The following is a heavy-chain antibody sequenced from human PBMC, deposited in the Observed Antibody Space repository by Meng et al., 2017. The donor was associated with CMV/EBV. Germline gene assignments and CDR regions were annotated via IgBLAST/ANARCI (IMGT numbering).Heavy chain of an antibody. D-gene: IGHD2-2*01. CDR3: ARLISSSTSCYDY. Sequence: KASGYSFTSSWIGWGRQMHGEGLEQMGIVSPGDSDTRYSPSFQSQVTISADKYISTAYLQWSSLKASDTAMYYCARLISSSTSCYDYWGQGTLVTVSS. CDR2: VSPGDSDT. V-gene: IGHV5-51*01. CDR1: GYSFTSSW. J-gene: IGHJ4*02.